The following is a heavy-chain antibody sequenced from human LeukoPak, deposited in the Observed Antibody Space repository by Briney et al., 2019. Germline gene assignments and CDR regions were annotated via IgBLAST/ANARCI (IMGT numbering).Heavy chain of an antibody. D-gene: IGHD3-22*01. Sequence: SETLSLTCTVSGGSISSYYWSWIRQPPGKGLEWIGYIYYSGSTNYNPSLKSRVTILVDTSKNQFSLKLSSVTAADTAIYYCATWDYYDTSGQGTFDIWGQGTTVTVSS. CDR1: GGSISSYY. V-gene: IGHV4-59*01. CDR3: ATWDYYDTSGQGTFDI. CDR2: IYYSGST. J-gene: IGHJ3*02.